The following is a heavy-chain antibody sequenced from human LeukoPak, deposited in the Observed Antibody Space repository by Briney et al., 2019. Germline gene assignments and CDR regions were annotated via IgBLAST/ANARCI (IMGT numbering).Heavy chain of an antibody. CDR2: IHYSGST. CDR3: ARDQGRWLVRTFDY. V-gene: IGHV4-59*12. Sequence: SETLSLTCTVSGGSISSYYWSWIRQSPGKGLEWIGYIHYSGSTYYNPSLKSRVTISVDTSKNQFSLKLSSVTAADTAVYYCARDQGRWLVRTFDYWGQGTLVTVSS. D-gene: IGHD6-19*01. J-gene: IGHJ4*02. CDR1: GGSISSYY.